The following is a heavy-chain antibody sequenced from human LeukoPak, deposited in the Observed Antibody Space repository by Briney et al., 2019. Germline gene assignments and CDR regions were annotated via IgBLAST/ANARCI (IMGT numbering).Heavy chain of an antibody. D-gene: IGHD3-3*01. CDR3: ASMRSEAEWRFAY. CDR2: IYYSGST. J-gene: IGHJ4*02. Sequence: PSETLSLTCTVSGGSISSYYWSWIRQPPGKGLEWIGYIYYSGSTNYNPSLKSRVTISVDTSKNQFSLKLSSVTAADTAVYYCASMRSEAEWRFAYWGQGTLVTVSS. CDR1: GGSISSYY. V-gene: IGHV4-59*08.